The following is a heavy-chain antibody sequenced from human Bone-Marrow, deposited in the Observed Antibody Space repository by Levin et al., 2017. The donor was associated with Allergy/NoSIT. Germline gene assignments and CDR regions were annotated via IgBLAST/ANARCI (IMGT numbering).Heavy chain of an antibody. Sequence: PSETLSLTCSVSGGSISGSSWYGGWIRQPPGKGLEWIGSIYYNGDRYYNPSLRSRVTISVDTSKNQFSLNLNSVTAADTAVYYCAKHHIAVAGFDYWGQGSLVTVSS. D-gene: IGHD6-19*01. J-gene: IGHJ4*02. CDR1: GGSISGSSWY. CDR3: AKHHIAVAGFDY. V-gene: IGHV4-39*01. CDR2: IYYNGDR.